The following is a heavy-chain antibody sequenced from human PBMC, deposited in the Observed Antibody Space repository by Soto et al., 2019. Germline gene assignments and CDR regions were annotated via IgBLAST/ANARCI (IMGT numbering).Heavy chain of an antibody. J-gene: IGHJ4*02. Sequence: TSETLSLTCAVYGGSFSGYYWSWIRHPPGKGLEWIGEINHSGSTNYNPSLKSRVTISVDTSKNQFSLKLSSVTAADTAVYYCARWHSGYDSDLDYWGQGTLVTVSS. CDR3: ARWHSGYDSDLDY. V-gene: IGHV4-34*01. CDR2: INHSGST. CDR1: GGSFSGYY. D-gene: IGHD5-12*01.